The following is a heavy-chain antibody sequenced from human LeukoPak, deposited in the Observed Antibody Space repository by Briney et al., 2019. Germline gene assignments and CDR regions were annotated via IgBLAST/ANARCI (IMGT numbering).Heavy chain of an antibody. CDR2: IIPIFGTA. D-gene: IGHD3-22*01. CDR3: ARSPENYYDSSGYSAFDI. Sequence: SVKVSCKASGGTFSSYAISWVRQAPGQGLEWMGGIIPIFGTANYAQKFQGRVTITADKSTSTAYMELSSLRSEDTAVYYCARSPENYYDSSGYSAFDIRGQGTMVTVSS. J-gene: IGHJ3*02. CDR1: GGTFSSYA. V-gene: IGHV1-69*06.